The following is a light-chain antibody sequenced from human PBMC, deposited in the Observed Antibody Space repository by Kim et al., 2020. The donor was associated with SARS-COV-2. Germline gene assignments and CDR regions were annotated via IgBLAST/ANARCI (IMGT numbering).Light chain of an antibody. V-gene: IGLV1-44*01. J-gene: IGLJ3*02. CDR3: AAWDDSLNVNWV. CDR2: SNN. CDR1: SSNIGSNT. Sequence: RVTISGSGSSSNIGSNTVNWYQQLPGTAPKLLIYSNNQRPSGVPDRFSGSKSGTSASLAISGLQSEDEADYYCAAWDDSLNVNWVFGGGTQLTVL.